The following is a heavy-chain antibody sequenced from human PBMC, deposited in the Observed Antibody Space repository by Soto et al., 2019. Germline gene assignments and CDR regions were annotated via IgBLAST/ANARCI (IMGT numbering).Heavy chain of an antibody. CDR3: AREKGYISGPKNFDS. J-gene: IGHJ4*02. CDR2: IYDSGSS. CDR1: GGSVSSGDYF. Sequence: SETLSLTCTVSGGSVSSGDYFWSWIRQPPGKGLEWIGYIYDSGSSYYNPSLKSRVTTSVDTSKNQFSLKLRSVTAADTAMYYCAREKGYISGPKNFDSWGQGTLVTVSS. D-gene: IGHD5-12*01. V-gene: IGHV4-30-4*01.